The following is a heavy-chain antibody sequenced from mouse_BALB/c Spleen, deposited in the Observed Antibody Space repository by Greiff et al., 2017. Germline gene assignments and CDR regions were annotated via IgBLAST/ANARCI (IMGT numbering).Heavy chain of an antibody. CDR3: ARGYGNYVEVFAY. D-gene: IGHD2-10*02. CDR2: ISDGGSYT. V-gene: IGHV5-4*02. J-gene: IGHJ3*01. Sequence: EVQRVESGGGLVKPGGSLKLSCAASGFTFSDYYMYWVRQTPEKRLEWVATISDGGSYTYYPDSVKGRFTISRDNAKNNLYLQMSSLKSEDTAMYYCARGYGNYVEVFAYWGQGTLVTVSA. CDR1: GFTFSDYY.